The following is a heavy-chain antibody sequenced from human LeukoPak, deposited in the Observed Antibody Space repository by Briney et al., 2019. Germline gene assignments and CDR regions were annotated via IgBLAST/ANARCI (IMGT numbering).Heavy chain of an antibody. J-gene: IGHJ4*02. CDR2: INPNSGGT. V-gene: IGHV1-2*02. CDR1: GYTFTGYY. D-gene: IGHD3-22*01. CDR3: AKDHYDSSGYPFDY. Sequence: ASVKVSCKASGYTFTGYYVHWVRQSPGQGLEWMGWINPNSGGTNYAQKFQGRVTMTRDTSISTAYMELSRLRSDDTAVYYCAKDHYDSSGYPFDYWGQGTLVTVSS.